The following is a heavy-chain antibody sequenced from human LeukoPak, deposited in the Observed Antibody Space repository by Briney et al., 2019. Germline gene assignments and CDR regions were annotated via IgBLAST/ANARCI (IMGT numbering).Heavy chain of an antibody. V-gene: IGHV4-39*01. Sequence: PSETLSLTCTVSGGSISSSSYCWGWIRQPPGKGLEWIGSVCYSGSTYYNPSLKSRVTISVDTSKNQFSLKLSSVTAADTAVYYCARYYDSSGYYRRYHFDYRGQGTLVTVSS. CDR3: ARYYDSSGYYRRYHFDY. J-gene: IGHJ4*02. CDR1: GGSISSSSYC. CDR2: VCYSGST. D-gene: IGHD3-22*01.